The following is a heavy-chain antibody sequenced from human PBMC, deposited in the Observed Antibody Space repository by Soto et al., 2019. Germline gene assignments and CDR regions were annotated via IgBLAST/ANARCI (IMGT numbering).Heavy chain of an antibody. CDR2: ISGYNGNT. Sequence: GPEVKKPGASVKVSCKATGYTFRSYGVTWVRQAPGQGLEWMGWISGYNGNTEYAQKLQGRVIMTTDTSTSTVYMELRSLGSADTAVYYCARDRGVVTSGSAYYFDYWGQGTLVTVSS. CDR1: GYTFRSYG. J-gene: IGHJ4*02. CDR3: ARDRGVVTSGSAYYFDY. D-gene: IGHD2-2*01. V-gene: IGHV1-18*01.